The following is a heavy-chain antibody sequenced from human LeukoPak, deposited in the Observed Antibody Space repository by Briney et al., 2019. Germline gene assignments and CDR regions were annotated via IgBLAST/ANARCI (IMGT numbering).Heavy chain of an antibody. CDR1: GGSISSYY. CDR2: MYYSGST. CDR3: ARTRAYCSSDDCYGSPGYYHYGMDV. V-gene: IGHV4-59*12. Sequence: PSETLSLTCTVSGGSISSYYWSWIRQPPGKGLEWIGYMYYSGSTNCNPSLKSRVTISVDTSKKQFSLRLSSVTAADTAVYYCARTRAYCSSDDCYGSPGYYHYGMDVWGQGTTVTVSS. D-gene: IGHD2-2*01. J-gene: IGHJ6*02.